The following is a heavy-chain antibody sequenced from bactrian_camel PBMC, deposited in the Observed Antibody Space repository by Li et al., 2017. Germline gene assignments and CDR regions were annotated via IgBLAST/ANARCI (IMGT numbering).Heavy chain of an antibody. Sequence: HVQLVEAGGGSVQAGGSLRLSCTASPRTYRNNCIGWFRQAPGQEREGVAAIDTGDGSTHYLNSVEGRFTISHDNAKNTLYLQMNSLKPEDTGMYYCAADLLCAGWVARDYTYWGQGTQVTVS. CDR2: IDTGDGST. V-gene: IGHV3S54*01. CDR1: PRTYRNNC. J-gene: IGHJ4*01. CDR3: AADLLCAGWVARDYTY. D-gene: IGHD5*01.